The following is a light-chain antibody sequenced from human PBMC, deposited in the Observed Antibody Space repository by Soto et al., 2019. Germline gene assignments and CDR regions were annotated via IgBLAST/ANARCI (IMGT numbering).Light chain of an antibody. CDR3: QQYGSSFT. V-gene: IGKV3-20*01. J-gene: IGKJ3*01. Sequence: EIVLTQSPGTLSLSPGERATLSCRASQSVSNSYLAWYRQKPGQAPRLLIYAASSRATGTPDRFSGSGSGKDFTLTISRLEPEDFAVYYCQQYGSSFTFGPGTKVDIK. CDR1: QSVSNSY. CDR2: AAS.